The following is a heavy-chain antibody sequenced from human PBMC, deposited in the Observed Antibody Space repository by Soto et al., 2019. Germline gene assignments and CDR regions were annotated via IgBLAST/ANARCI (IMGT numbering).Heavy chain of an antibody. CDR1: GTSVGTSDYY. CDR3: AGFVVPASRNSDFDY. V-gene: IGHV4-39*01. D-gene: IGHD2-15*01. CDR2: IYYSGST. J-gene: IGHJ4*02. Sequence: ASETLSLTCTVSGTSVGTSDYYWGWVRQPPGKGLDWIGNIYYSGSTFYNPSLRSRVTLSVDTSKNQFSLRLNSVTVADTAVYFCAGFVVPASRNSDFDYWGQGTLVTVSS.